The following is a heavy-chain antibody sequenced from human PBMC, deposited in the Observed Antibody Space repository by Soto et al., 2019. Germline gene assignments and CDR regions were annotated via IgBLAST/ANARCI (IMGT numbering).Heavy chain of an antibody. J-gene: IGHJ1*01. Sequence: GESLKISCKGSGYSFTSYWIGWVRQMPGKGLEWMGIIYPGDSDTRYSPSFQGQVTISVDKSISTAYLQWSSLKASDTAMYYCAIYSTGWYEYFQHWGQGTLLTVSS. CDR2: IYPGDSDT. CDR1: GYSFTSYW. D-gene: IGHD6-19*01. V-gene: IGHV5-51*01. CDR3: AIYSTGWYEYFQH.